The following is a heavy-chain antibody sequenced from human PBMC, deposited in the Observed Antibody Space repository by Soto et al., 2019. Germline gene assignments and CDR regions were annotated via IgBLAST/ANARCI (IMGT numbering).Heavy chain of an antibody. CDR3: AKWTRSGGSCYFDY. V-gene: IGHV3-23*01. CDR2: ISGSGGST. J-gene: IGHJ4*02. Sequence: PGGSLRLSCAAPGLTFRTYAMTWVRQAPGKGLEWVSIISGSGGSTYYADSVKGRFTVSRDNSKNTLYVQMNSLRAEDTAVYYCAKWTRSGGSCYFDYWGQGTLVTVSS. D-gene: IGHD2-15*01. CDR1: GLTFRTYA.